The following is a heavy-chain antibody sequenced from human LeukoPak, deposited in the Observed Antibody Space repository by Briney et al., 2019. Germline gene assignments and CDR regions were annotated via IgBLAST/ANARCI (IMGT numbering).Heavy chain of an antibody. V-gene: IGHV1-18*01. CDR2: ISAYNGNT. Sequence: ASVKVSCKASGYTFTSYGISWVRQAPGQRLEWMGWISAYNGNTNYAQKLQGRVTMTTDTSTSTAYMELRSLRSDDTAVYYCARERRYYDSSGYPDYWGQGTLVTVSS. CDR1: GYTFTSYG. J-gene: IGHJ4*02. D-gene: IGHD3-22*01. CDR3: ARERRYYDSSGYPDY.